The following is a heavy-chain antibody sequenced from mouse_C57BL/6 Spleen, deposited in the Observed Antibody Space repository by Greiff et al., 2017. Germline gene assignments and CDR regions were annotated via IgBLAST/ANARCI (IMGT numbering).Heavy chain of an antibody. CDR1: GYTFTSYW. V-gene: IGHV1-55*01. J-gene: IGHJ3*01. CDR3: ARRSYYSNYIFAY. D-gene: IGHD2-5*01. CDR2: IYPGSGST. Sequence: QVQLQQPGAELVKPGASVKMSCKASGYTFTSYWITWVKQRPGQGLEWIGDIYPGSGSTNYNEKFKSKATLTVDTSSSTAYMQLSSLTSEDSAVYYWARRSYYSNYIFAYWGQGTLVTVSA.